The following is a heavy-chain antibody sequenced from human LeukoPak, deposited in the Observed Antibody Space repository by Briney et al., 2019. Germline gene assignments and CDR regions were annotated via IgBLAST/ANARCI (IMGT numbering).Heavy chain of an antibody. CDR3: ARELVGATANWFDP. CDR1: GGSISSYY. Sequence: SETLSLTCTVSGGSISSYYWSWIRQPAGKGLEWIGRIYTSGSTNYNPSLKSRVTMSVDTSKNQFSLKLSSVTAADTAVYYCARELVGATANWFDPWGQGTLVTVSS. CDR2: IYTSGST. J-gene: IGHJ5*02. D-gene: IGHD1-26*01. V-gene: IGHV4-4*07.